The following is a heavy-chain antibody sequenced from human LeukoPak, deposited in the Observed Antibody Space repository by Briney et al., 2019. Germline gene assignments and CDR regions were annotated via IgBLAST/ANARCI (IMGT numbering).Heavy chain of an antibody. CDR1: GFIVSGNN. CDR3: ATERPGSRTLDS. CDR2: VYSVGAT. V-gene: IGHV3-66*01. Sequence: GGSLRLSCASSGFIVSGNNMNWVRLAPGKGLEWVSIVYSVGATYYEDSVKGRFTISRDDSKNIVYLQMNNLRSEDTAVYFCATERPGSRTLDSWGQGTLVTVSS. J-gene: IGHJ4*02. D-gene: IGHD1-14*01.